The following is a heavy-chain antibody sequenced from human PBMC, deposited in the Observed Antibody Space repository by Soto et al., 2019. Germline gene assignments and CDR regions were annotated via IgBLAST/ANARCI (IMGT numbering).Heavy chain of an antibody. CDR1: GDSVSSNSAA. D-gene: IGHD6-6*01. J-gene: IGHJ6*03. CDR2: TYYRSKWYN. V-gene: IGHV6-1*01. Sequence: PSQTLSLTCAISGDSVSSNSAAWNWIRQSPSRGLEWLGRTYYRSKWYNDYAVSVKSRITINPDTSKNQFSLQLNSVTPEDTAVYYCARSLGHSSSAYYYYYYMDVWGKGTTVTVSS. CDR3: ARSLGHSSSAYYYYYYMDV.